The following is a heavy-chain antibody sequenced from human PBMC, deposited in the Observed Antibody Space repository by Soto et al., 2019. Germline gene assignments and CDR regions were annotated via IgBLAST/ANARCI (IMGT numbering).Heavy chain of an antibody. J-gene: IGHJ4*02. D-gene: IGHD3-22*01. Sequence: SETLSLTCTVSGGSIRDYYWGWIRQSPGKGLEWIGYIYYTGTTKYNPSLKSRVTISVDSSKNQFSLKLDSVTAANTAVYYCARLGGYYQAFDSWGQGTLVTVSS. CDR2: IYYTGTT. V-gene: IGHV4-59*08. CDR1: GGSIRDYY. CDR3: ARLGGYYQAFDS.